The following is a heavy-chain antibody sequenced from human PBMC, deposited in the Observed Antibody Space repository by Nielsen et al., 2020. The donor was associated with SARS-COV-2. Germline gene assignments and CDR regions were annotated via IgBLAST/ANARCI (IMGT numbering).Heavy chain of an antibody. D-gene: IGHD6-19*01. J-gene: IGHJ4*02. Sequence: GESLKISCAASGFTFSSYSMNWVRQAPGKGLEWVSSISSSSSYIYYADSVKGRFTISRDNAKNSLYLQMNSLRAEDTAVYYCARDFGAVAGQFDYWGQGTPVTVSS. CDR3: ARDFGAVAGQFDY. CDR1: GFTFSSYS. CDR2: ISSSSSYI. V-gene: IGHV3-21*01.